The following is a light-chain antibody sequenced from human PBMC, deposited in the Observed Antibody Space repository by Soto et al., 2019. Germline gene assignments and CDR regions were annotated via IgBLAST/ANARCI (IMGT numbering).Light chain of an antibody. CDR1: QSVSNRP. Sequence: EIVLTQSPGTLSLSPGERATLSCRASQSVSNRPIGWYQQKPGPAPSLLIYGTTSRGTGITDRFSGTGSETDFTLTSIRLEPEDFAVYYCQQYGPPPDTFGQGTKLEIK. V-gene: IGKV3-20*01. CDR3: QQYGPPPDT. J-gene: IGKJ2*01. CDR2: GTT.